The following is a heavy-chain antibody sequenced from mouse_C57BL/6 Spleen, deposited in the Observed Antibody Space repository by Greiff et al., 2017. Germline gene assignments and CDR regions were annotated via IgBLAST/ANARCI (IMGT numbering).Heavy chain of an antibody. CDR1: GFSFNTYA. CDR3: VSDYYGSSYWFAY. J-gene: IGHJ3*01. Sequence: EVKLVESGGGLVQPKGSLKLSCAASGFSFNTYAMNWVRQAPGKGLEWVARIRSKSNNYATYYADSVKDRFTISRDDSESMLYLHMNNLKTEDTAMYYCVSDYYGSSYWFAYWGQGTLVTVSA. D-gene: IGHD1-1*01. CDR2: IRSKSNNYAT. V-gene: IGHV10-1*01.